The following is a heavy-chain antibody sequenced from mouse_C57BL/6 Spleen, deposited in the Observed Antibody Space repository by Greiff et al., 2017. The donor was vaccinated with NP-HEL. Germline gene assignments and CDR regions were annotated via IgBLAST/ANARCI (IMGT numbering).Heavy chain of an antibody. J-gene: IGHJ2*01. D-gene: IGHD2-5*01. CDR2: ISSGSSTI. CDR1: GFTFSDYG. Sequence: DVMLVESGGGLVKPGGSLKLPCAVPGFTFSDYGMHWVRQAPEKGLEWVAYISSGSSTIYYADTVKGRFTISRDNAKNTLFLQMTSLRSEDTAMYYCARSNYNYFDYWGQGTTLTVSS. CDR3: ARSNYNYFDY. V-gene: IGHV5-17*01.